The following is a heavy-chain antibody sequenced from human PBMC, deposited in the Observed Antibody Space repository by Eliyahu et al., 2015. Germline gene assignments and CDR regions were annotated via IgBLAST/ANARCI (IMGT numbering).Heavy chain of an antibody. CDR2: INTNTGNP. CDR1: GYTFTSYA. D-gene: IGHD2-2*01. Sequence: QVQLVQSGSELKKPGASVXVSCKASGYTFTSYAMXWVRQAPGQGLEWMGWINTNTGNPTYAQGFTGRFVFSLDTSVSTAYLQISSLKAEDTAVYYCARYCSSTSCPGHYYYYYGMDVWGQGTTVTVSS. J-gene: IGHJ6*02. V-gene: IGHV7-4-1*02. CDR3: ARYCSSTSCPGHYYYYYGMDV.